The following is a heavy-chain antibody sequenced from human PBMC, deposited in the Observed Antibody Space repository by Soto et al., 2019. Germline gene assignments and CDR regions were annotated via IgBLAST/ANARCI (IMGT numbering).Heavy chain of an antibody. Sequence: QVQLVQAGAEVKKPGASVKVSCKASGYTFTSYYMHWVRLAPGQGLEWMGIINPDGGGTSYAQQFQGRVIMTRDTSTSTVHMEMSSLRSEDTAVYYCAVGGNYLSLDVWGQGTTVTVSS. CDR2: INPDGGGT. J-gene: IGHJ6*02. V-gene: IGHV1-46*01. D-gene: IGHD4-4*01. CDR1: GYTFTSYY. CDR3: AVGGNYLSLDV.